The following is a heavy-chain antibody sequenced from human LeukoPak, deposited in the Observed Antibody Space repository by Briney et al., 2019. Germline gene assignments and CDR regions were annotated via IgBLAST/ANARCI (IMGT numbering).Heavy chain of an antibody. J-gene: IGHJ6*02. CDR2: SRSTGST. CDR3: ARHNQVTVTTSSYTYPMDV. D-gene: IGHD4-11*01. Sequence: SETLSLTCTVSGGSVSDYFWSLIRQPPGKGLEWVAYSRSTGSTNYNPSLKSRLMISLDTSKSQVSLKLSSVTAADTAVYYCARHNQVTVTTSSYTYPMDVWGQGTTVSVSS. CDR1: GGSVSDYF. V-gene: IGHV4-59*08.